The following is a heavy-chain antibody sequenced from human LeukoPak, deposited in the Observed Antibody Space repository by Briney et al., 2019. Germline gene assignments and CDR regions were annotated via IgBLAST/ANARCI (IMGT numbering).Heavy chain of an antibody. CDR3: AKVSDIVVEPEFDY. V-gene: IGHV3-23*01. Sequence: PGGSLRLSCAASGFTFSSYAMSWVRQAPGKGLEWVSAISGSGGSTYYADSAKGRFTISRDNSKNTLYLQMNSLRAEDTAVYYCAKVSDIVVEPEFDYWGQGTLVTVSS. CDR1: GFTFSSYA. D-gene: IGHD2-15*01. J-gene: IGHJ4*02. CDR2: ISGSGGST.